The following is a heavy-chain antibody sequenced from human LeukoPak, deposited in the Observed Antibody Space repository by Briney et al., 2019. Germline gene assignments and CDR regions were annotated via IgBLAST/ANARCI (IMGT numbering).Heavy chain of an antibody. V-gene: IGHV1-18*01. CDR3: ARVFVNVAATVSWFDP. CDR2: ISAYNGNT. J-gene: IGHJ5*02. Sequence: ASVKVSCKASGYTFTSYGISWVRQAPGQGLEWMGWISAYNGNTNYAQKLQGRVTMTTDTSTSTAYRELRSLRSDDTAVYYCARVFVNVAATVSWFDPWGQGTLVTVSS. D-gene: IGHD6-13*01. CDR1: GYTFTSYG.